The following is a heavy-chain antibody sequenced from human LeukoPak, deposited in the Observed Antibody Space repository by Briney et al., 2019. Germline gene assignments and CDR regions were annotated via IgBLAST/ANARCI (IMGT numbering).Heavy chain of an antibody. V-gene: IGHV3-23*01. D-gene: IGHD3-22*01. CDR2: ISGSGDST. CDR1: GFRFRSHG. Sequence: GGSLRLSCAASGFRFRSHGMSWVRQAPGKGLEWVSAISGSGDSTYHADSVKGRFTISRDNSKNTLYLQMNGLRAEDTALYYCAKVYYYDSSGYYYGFYDYWGQGALVTVSS. J-gene: IGHJ4*02. CDR3: AKVYYYDSSGYYYGFYDY.